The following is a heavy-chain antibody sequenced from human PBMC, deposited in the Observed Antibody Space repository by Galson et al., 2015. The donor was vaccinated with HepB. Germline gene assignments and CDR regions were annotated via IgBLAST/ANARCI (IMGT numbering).Heavy chain of an antibody. CDR1: GDSVSSHSAA. CDR3: ARASLGGGMDV. Sequence: CAISGDSVSSHSAAWNWIRQSQSRGLEWLGRTYYRSKWYNDYAVSVKSRITINPDTSKNQLPLKLSSVTAADTAVYYCARASLGGGMDVWGQGTTVTVSS. CDR2: TYYRSKWYN. D-gene: IGHD3-16*01. V-gene: IGHV6-1*01. J-gene: IGHJ6*02.